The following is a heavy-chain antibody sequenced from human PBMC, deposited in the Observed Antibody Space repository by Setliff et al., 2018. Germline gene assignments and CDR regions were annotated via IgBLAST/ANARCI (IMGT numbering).Heavy chain of an antibody. CDR2: INTRTGNP. CDR3: ATGSLVAADTGH. J-gene: IGHJ4*02. CDR1: GYTLTTYF. V-gene: IGHV7-4-1*02. Sequence: ASVKVSCKASGYTLTTYFMNWVRQAPGQGLEWMGYINTRTGNPMYAQRFTGRFVVSLDPSVSTAYLQISSLKAEDTALYYCATGSLVAADTGHWGQGTLVTVSS. D-gene: IGHD6-13*01.